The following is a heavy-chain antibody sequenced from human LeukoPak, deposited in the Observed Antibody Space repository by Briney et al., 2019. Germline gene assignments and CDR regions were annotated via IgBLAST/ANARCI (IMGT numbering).Heavy chain of an antibody. CDR1: GFTFSNYW. V-gene: IGHV3-53*01. J-gene: IGHJ3*02. CDR3: ARTYGSGSYYGAFDI. Sequence: GGSLRLSCAASGFTFSNYWMSWVRQAPGKGLEWVSVIYSGGSTYYADSVKGRFTISRDNSKNTLYLQMNSLRAEDTAVYYCARTYGSGSYYGAFDIWGQGAMVTVSS. D-gene: IGHD3-10*01. CDR2: IYSGGST.